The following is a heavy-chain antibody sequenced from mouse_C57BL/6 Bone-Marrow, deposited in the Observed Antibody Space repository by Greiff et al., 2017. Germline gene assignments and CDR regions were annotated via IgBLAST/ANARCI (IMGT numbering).Heavy chain of an antibody. D-gene: IGHD4-1*01. V-gene: IGHV1-50*01. Sequence: QVQLQQPGAELVKPGASVKLSCKASGYTFTSYFMPLVKQRTGQGLALIGDIYPSDSYTNYNPKFKGKATFTVDTSASTAYLQLSSLTSGDTAVYYCARSWERDYWGQGTTLTVSS. CDR1: GYTFTSYF. J-gene: IGHJ2*01. CDR3: ARSWERDY. CDR2: IYPSDSYT.